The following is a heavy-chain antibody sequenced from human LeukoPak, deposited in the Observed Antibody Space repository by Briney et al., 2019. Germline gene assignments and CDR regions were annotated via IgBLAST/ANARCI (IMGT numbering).Heavy chain of an antibody. CDR1: GFSFSAYA. CDR3: VKTGSGWYGDY. J-gene: IGHJ4*02. CDR2: IRYDGINK. D-gene: IGHD6-13*01. V-gene: IGHV3-30*02. Sequence: GGSLRLSCAASGFSFSAYAMYWVRQAPGKGPEWVALIRYDGINKYYGDSVKGRFAISRDNSKNMLYLQMNSLRAEDTAVYYCVKTGSGWYGDYWGQGARVTVSS.